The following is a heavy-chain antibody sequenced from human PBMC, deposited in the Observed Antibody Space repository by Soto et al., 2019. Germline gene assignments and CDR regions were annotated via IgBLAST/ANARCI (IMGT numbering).Heavy chain of an antibody. D-gene: IGHD2-2*01. CDR1: GGSISSNKW. CDR3: ARDDNIVVVPTSLGAMDV. CDR2: IYHSGST. J-gene: IGHJ6*02. V-gene: IGHV4-4*02. Sequence: PSETLSLTCAVYGGSISSNKWWSWVRQPPGKGLEWIGEIYHSGSTNYNPSLKSRVTISLDKSKNQFSLKLTSVTAADSAVYYCARDDNIVVVPTSLGAMDVWGQGTTVTVSS.